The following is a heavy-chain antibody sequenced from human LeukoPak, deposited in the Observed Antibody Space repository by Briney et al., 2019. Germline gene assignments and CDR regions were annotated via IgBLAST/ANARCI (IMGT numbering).Heavy chain of an antibody. J-gene: IGHJ4*02. CDR2: VSTNGGST. CDR3: TRGGSVPATRSFDY. CDR1: GFTFSTYA. Sequence: SGGSLRLSCSASGFTFSTYAMNWVRQAPGKGLEYVSAVSTNGGSTYYADSVKGRFTISRDNSKNTVYLQMNSLRVEDTTVYYCTRGGSVPATRSFDYWGQGTLVTVSS. D-gene: IGHD6-19*01. V-gene: IGHV3-64*04.